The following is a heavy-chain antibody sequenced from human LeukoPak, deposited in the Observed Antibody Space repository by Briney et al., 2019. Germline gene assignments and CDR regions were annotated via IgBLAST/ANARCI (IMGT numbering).Heavy chain of an antibody. CDR3: ARESGSGKPYYYYGMDV. V-gene: IGHV1-18*01. CDR1: GYTFTSYG. D-gene: IGHD3-10*01. CDR2: ISAYNGNT. Sequence: ASVKVSCKASGYTFTSYGISWVRQAPGQGLEWMGWISAYNGNTNCAQKLQGRVTMTTDTSTSTAYMELRSLRSDDTAVYYCARESGSGKPYYYYGMDVWGQGTTVTVSS. J-gene: IGHJ6*02.